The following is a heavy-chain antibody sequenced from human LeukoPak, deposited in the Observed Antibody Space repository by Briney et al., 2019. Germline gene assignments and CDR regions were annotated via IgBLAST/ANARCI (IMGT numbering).Heavy chain of an antibody. Sequence: GGSLRLSCAASGFTFSSYEMNWVRQAPGKGLEWVSYISSSGSTRYYADSVKGRFTASRDNSKNTLYLQMNSLRAEDTAVYYCAKAGSIRFDYWGQGTLVTVSS. CDR1: GFTFSSYE. CDR3: AKAGSIRFDY. CDR2: ISSSGSTR. D-gene: IGHD1-26*01. J-gene: IGHJ4*02. V-gene: IGHV3-48*03.